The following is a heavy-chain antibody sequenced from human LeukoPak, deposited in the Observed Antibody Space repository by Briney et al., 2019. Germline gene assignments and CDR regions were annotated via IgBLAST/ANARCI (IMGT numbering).Heavy chain of an antibody. Sequence: PSETLSLTCAVSGGSISTYYWSWIRQPPGKGLEWIGYIYHGGSAMYSPSLRSRVTISVDSPNNHFSLKLTSVTASDTAVYFCAITTRDDFGEYFFDYWGQGTLVTVSS. CDR3: AITTRDDFGEYFFDY. CDR2: IYHGGSA. CDR1: GGSISTYY. V-gene: IGHV4-59*13. D-gene: IGHD4-17*01. J-gene: IGHJ4*02.